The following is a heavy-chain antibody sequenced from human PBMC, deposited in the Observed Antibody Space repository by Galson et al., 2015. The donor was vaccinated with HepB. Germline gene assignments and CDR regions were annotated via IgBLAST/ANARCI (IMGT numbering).Heavy chain of an antibody. Sequence: SVKVFCKASGFTFTSSAVQWVRQARGQRLEWIGWIVVGSGNTNYAQKFQERVTITRDMSTSTAYMELSSLRSEDTAVYYCAARRLGYYYGSGSYSGMDVWGQGTTVTVSS. CDR2: IVVGSGNT. D-gene: IGHD3-10*01. CDR3: AARRLGYYYGSGSYSGMDV. CDR1: GFTFTSSA. V-gene: IGHV1-58*01. J-gene: IGHJ6*02.